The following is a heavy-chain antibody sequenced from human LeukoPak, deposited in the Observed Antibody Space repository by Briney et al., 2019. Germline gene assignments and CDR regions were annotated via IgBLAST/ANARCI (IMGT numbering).Heavy chain of an antibody. J-gene: IGHJ5*02. Sequence: PGGSLRLSCAASGFTFSSYAMHWVRQAPGKGLEWVAFIRDDGSNKYYADSVKGRFTISRDNSKNTLYLQMNSLRADDTAVYYCARGPVASRSTDWFDPWGEGTLVTVSS. CDR1: GFTFSSYA. V-gene: IGHV3-30*02. CDR3: ARGPVASRSTDWFDP. D-gene: IGHD6-6*01. CDR2: IRDDGSNK.